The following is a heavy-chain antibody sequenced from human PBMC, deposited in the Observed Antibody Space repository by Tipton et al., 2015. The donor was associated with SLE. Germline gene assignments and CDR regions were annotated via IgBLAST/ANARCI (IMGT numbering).Heavy chain of an antibody. Sequence: PSGKGLEWIGYMYYSGSTNYNPSLKSRVTISVDTSKNQFSLKLNSVTAADTAVYYCARDQGWLQFGFDYWGQGILVAVSS. V-gene: IGHV4-59*13. CDR3: ARDQGWLQFGFDY. J-gene: IGHJ4*02. D-gene: IGHD5-24*01. CDR2: MYYSGST.